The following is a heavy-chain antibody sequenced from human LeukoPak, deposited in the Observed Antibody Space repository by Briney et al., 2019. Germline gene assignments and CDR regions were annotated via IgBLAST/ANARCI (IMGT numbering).Heavy chain of an antibody. CDR3: ARSVTGGSYYLDS. CDR1: GYSISSAYY. Sequence: SETLSLTCTVSGYSISSAYYWGWIRQPPGKGLGWIGSIYHSGSTHYNPSLKSRVTISVDTSKNQFSLRLSSVTAADTAVYYCARSVTGGSYYLDSWGQGTLVTVSS. CDR2: IYHSGST. D-gene: IGHD2-8*02. J-gene: IGHJ4*02. V-gene: IGHV4-38-2*02.